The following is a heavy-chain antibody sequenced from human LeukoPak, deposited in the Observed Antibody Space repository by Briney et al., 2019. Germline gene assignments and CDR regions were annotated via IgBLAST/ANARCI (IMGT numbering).Heavy chain of an antibody. CDR3: ARTTSAAYYYYYMDV. CDR1: GYTFTSYY. CDR2: INPSGGST. D-gene: IGHD1-14*01. V-gene: IGHV1-46*01. Sequence: ASVKVSCKASGYTFTSYYMHWVRQAPGQGLEWMGIINPSGGSTSYAQKFQGRVTITADESTSTAYMELSGLRYEDTAVYYCARTTSAAYYYYYMDVWGKGTTVTIS. J-gene: IGHJ6*03.